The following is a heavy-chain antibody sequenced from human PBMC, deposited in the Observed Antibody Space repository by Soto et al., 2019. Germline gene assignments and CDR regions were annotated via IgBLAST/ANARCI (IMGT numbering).Heavy chain of an antibody. J-gene: IGHJ4*02. CDR1: GFTFSSFW. V-gene: IGHV3-7*01. CDR3: SRSLNS. Sequence: GGSLRLSCAASGFTFSSFWMDWVRQAPGKGLKWVANISPDGSEKHYVDSVKGRFTISRDNARNSLYLQMSSLTAEDSALYYCSRSLNSWGQGTRVTVSS. CDR2: ISPDGSEK.